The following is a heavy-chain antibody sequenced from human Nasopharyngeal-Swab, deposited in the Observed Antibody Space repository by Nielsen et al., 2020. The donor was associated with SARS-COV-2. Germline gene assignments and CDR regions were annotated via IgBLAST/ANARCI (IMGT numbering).Heavy chain of an antibody. Sequence: GGSLRLSCAASGFTFDDYAMHWVRQAPGKGLEWVPGISLNSGNIGYADSVKGRFTISRDNAKNSLYLQMNSLIAEDMALYYCAKSPSVPGCGAFDIWGQGTMVTVSS. J-gene: IGHJ3*02. CDR2: ISLNSGNI. CDR3: AKSPSVPGCGAFDI. D-gene: IGHD2-21*01. V-gene: IGHV3-9*03. CDR1: GFTFDDYA.